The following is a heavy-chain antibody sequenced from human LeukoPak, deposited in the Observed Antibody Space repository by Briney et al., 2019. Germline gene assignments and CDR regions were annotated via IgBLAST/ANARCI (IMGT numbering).Heavy chain of an antibody. J-gene: IGHJ4*02. CDR1: GFTFSSYE. CDR2: IGSNVVST. V-gene: IGHV3-23*01. CDR3: AKRLNPGGRYFDY. D-gene: IGHD1-14*01. Sequence: GGSLRLSCAASGFTFSSYEMNWVRQAPGKGLEWVSAIGSNVVSTYYADSVKGRFTISRDNSKNTLFLQMNSLRAEDTAVYYCAKRLNPGGRYFDYWGQGTLVSVSS.